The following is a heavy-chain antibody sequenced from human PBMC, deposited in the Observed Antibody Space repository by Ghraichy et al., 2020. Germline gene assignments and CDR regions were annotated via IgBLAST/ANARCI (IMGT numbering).Heavy chain of an antibody. J-gene: IGHJ3*02. V-gene: IGHV1-18*01. D-gene: IGHD2-2*01. CDR3: ARVEEDIVVVPAAKAFDI. CDR2: ISAYNGNT. CDR1: GYTFTSYG. Sequence: VKVSCKASGYTFTSYGISWVRQAPGQGLEWMGWISAYNGNTNYAQKLQGRVTMTTDTSTSTAYMELRSLRSDDTAVYYCARVEEDIVVVPAAKAFDIWGQGTMVTVSS.